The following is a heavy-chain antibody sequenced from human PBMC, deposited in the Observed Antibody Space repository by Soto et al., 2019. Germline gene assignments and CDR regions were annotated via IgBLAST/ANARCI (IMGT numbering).Heavy chain of an antibody. Sequence: PSETLSLTCAVYGGSFSGYYWSWIRQPPGKGLEWIGEINHSGSTNYNPSLKSRVTISVDTSKNQFSLKLSSVTAADTAVYYCARIYSSGWRGDYWGQGTLVTVSS. CDR2: INHSGST. J-gene: IGHJ4*02. D-gene: IGHD6-19*01. CDR1: GGSFSGYY. V-gene: IGHV4-34*01. CDR3: ARIYSSGWRGDY.